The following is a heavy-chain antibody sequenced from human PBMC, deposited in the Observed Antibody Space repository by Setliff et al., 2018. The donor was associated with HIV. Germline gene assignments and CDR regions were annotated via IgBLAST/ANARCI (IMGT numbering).Heavy chain of an antibody. CDR1: GDSISTGGYY. D-gene: IGHD6-13*01. V-gene: IGHV4-39*01. CDR3: ARVPTSSWYVTTQRTKEYFYH. Sequence: ETLSLTCTVSGDSISTGGYYWSWIRQHPGKGLEWIGTIYYSGSTYYNPSLKSRVTISVDTSKNQFSLKLNSVTAADTAVYYCARVPTSSWYVTTQRTKEYFYHWGQGTLVTVSS. CDR2: IYYSGST. J-gene: IGHJ1*01.